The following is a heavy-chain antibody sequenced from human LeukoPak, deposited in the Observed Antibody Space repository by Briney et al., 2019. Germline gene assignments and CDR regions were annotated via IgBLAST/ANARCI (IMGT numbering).Heavy chain of an antibody. D-gene: IGHD3-10*01. J-gene: IGHJ4*02. Sequence: PSETLSLTCAVYGGSFSGYYWSWIRQPPGKGLEWIGEINHSGSTNYNPSLKSRVTISVDTSKNQFSLKLSSVTAADTAVYYCARGHYYGSGSYYKVVRKMYHFDYWGQGTLVTVSS. CDR1: GGSFSGYY. CDR3: ARGHYYGSGSYYKVVRKMYHFDY. V-gene: IGHV4-34*01. CDR2: INHSGST.